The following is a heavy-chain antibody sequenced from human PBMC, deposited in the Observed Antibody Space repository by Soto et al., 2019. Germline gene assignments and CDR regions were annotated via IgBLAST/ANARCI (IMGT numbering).Heavy chain of an antibody. CDR1: GYTFTSYA. D-gene: IGHD1-7*01. V-gene: IGHV1-3*01. J-gene: IGHJ4*02. CDR2: INAGNGNT. Sequence: ASVKVSCKASGYTFTSYAMHWVRQAPGQRLELMGWINAGNGNTKYSQKFQGRVTITRDTSASTAYMELSSLRSEDTAVYYCARWASILELAYYFDYWGQGTLVTVSS. CDR3: ARWASILELAYYFDY.